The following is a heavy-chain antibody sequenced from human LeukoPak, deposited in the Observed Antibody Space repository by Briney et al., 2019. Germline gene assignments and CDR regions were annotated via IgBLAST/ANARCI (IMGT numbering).Heavy chain of an antibody. D-gene: IGHD6-19*01. CDR2: ISAYNGNT. CDR1: GYTFTSYG. V-gene: IGHV1-18*04. Sequence: ASVKVSCKASGYTFTSYGISWVRQAPGQGLEWMGWISAYNGNTNYAQKLQGRVTMTTDTSTSTAYMELRSLRSDDAAVYYCARDRGYSSGWYYFDYWGQGTLVTVSS. CDR3: ARDRGYSSGWYYFDY. J-gene: IGHJ4*02.